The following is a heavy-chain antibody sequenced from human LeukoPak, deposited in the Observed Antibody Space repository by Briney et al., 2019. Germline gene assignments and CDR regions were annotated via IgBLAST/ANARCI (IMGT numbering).Heavy chain of an antibody. D-gene: IGHD4-23*01. V-gene: IGHV3-23*01. CDR1: GFTVSSNY. CDR3: AKSVTADP. Sequence: GGSLRLSCAASGFTVSSNYMSWVRQAPGKGLEWVSAISPGGDRTYYADSVKGRFAISRDNSKNTLYLQMHSLRAEDTAVYYCAKSVTADPWGQGTLVTVSS. CDR2: ISPGGDRT. J-gene: IGHJ5*02.